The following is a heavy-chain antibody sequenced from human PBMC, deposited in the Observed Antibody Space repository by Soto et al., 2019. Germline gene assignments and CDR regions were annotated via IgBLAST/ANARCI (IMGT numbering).Heavy chain of an antibody. J-gene: IGHJ4*02. Sequence: SETLSLTCTVSGGSIRSGSHYWSWIRQHPGKGLEWIGYIYYSGSTYYNPSLKSRVTISISTSKNQFSLKLTSVTAADTAVYYCAREGGDGIDYWGQGTLVTVSS. D-gene: IGHD3-16*01. CDR1: GGSIRSGSHY. V-gene: IGHV4-31*03. CDR2: IYYSGST. CDR3: AREGGDGIDY.